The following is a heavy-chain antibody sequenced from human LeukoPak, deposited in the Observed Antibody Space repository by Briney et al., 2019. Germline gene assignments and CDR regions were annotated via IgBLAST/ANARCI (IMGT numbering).Heavy chain of an antibody. D-gene: IGHD3-22*01. Sequence: PGGSLRLSCAASGFTFSSSGMHWVRQAPGTGLEWVAFISHEGSEKYFADSVKGRFTISRDNSKNTLYLQMNSLRAEDTAVYYCSRKYDSSGYFDFWGRGTLVTVSS. CDR3: SRKYDSSGYFDF. CDR1: GFTFSSSG. J-gene: IGHJ4*02. CDR2: ISHEGSEK. V-gene: IGHV3-30*03.